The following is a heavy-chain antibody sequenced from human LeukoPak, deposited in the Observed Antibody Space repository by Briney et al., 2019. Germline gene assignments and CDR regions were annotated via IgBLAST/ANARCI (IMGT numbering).Heavy chain of an antibody. V-gene: IGHV4-4*07. CDR1: GGSISTYY. CDR3: ARLEGNYYYYMDV. Sequence: PSETLSLTCTVSGGSISTYYWSWIRQTAGRGLQWIGRIYTSGTTDSNPSLKSRVTLSLDTSKNQFSLNLNSVTAADTAVYYCARLEGNYYYYMDVWGKGTTVAVSS. CDR2: IYTSGTT. D-gene: IGHD3-10*01. J-gene: IGHJ6*03.